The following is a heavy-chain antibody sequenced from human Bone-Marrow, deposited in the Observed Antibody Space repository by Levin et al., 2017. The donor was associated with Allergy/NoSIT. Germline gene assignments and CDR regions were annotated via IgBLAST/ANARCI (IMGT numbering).Heavy chain of an antibody. CDR2: IGGSGAST. CDR1: GFTFSNFV. Sequence: LGESLKISCAASGFTFSNFVMSWVRQAPGKGLEWVSRIGGSGASTSYVDSVKGRFTISRDNSKNTLYLQMTSLRVEDTAVYFCSKVKSGGGCAIVDDAFDVWGHGTMVMVSS. D-gene: IGHD2-15*01. J-gene: IGHJ3*01. V-gene: IGHV3-23*01. CDR3: SKVKSGGGCAIVDDAFDV.